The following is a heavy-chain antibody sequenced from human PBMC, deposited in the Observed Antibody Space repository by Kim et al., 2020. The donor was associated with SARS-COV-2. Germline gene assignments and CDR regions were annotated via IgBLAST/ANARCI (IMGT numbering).Heavy chain of an antibody. Sequence: NPSLKSRVTISVDTSKNQFSLKLSSVTAADTAVYYCARLAFDSSAYYFDYWGQGTLVTVSS. CDR3: ARLAFDSSAYYFDY. V-gene: IGHV4-39*01. J-gene: IGHJ4*02. D-gene: IGHD3-22*01.